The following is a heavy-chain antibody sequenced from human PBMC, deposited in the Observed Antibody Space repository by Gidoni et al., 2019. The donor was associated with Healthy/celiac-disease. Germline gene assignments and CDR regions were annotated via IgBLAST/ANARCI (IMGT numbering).Heavy chain of an antibody. D-gene: IGHD4-17*01. CDR2: INAGNGNT. V-gene: IGHV1-3*01. J-gene: IGHJ4*02. CDR3: ARGIHTAYFDY. Sequence: MHWVRQAPGQRLEWMGWINAGNGNTKYSQKFQGRVTITRDTSASTAYMELSSLRSEDTAVYYCARGIHTAYFDYWGQGTLVTVSS.